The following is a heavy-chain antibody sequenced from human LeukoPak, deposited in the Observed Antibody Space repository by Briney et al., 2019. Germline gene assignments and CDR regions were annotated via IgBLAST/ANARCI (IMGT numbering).Heavy chain of an antibody. CDR2: MNPNSGNT. Sequence: GASVKVSCKASGYTFTGYYMHWVRQATGQGLEWMGWMNPNSGNTGYAQKFQGRVTITRNTSISTAYMELSSLRSEDTAVYYCARGRVVNCGGDCYHFDYWGQGTLVTVSS. CDR1: GYTFTGYY. D-gene: IGHD2-21*02. J-gene: IGHJ4*02. V-gene: IGHV1-8*03. CDR3: ARGRVVNCGGDCYHFDY.